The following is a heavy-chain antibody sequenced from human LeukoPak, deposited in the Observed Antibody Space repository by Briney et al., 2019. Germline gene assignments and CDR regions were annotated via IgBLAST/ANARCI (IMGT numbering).Heavy chain of an antibody. V-gene: IGHV4-59*01. Sequence: SETLSLTCTVSGGSISSYYWSWIRQPPGKGLEWIGYIYYSGSTNYNPSLKSRVTISVDTSKNQFSLKLSSVTAADTAVYYCARWGGLSFDIWGQGTMVTVSS. CDR1: GGSISSYY. CDR2: IYYSGST. D-gene: IGHD3-3*01. J-gene: IGHJ3*02. CDR3: ARWGGLSFDI.